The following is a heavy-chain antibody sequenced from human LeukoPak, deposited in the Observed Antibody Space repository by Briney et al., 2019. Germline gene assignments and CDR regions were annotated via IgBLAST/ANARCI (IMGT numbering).Heavy chain of an antibody. Sequence: PSETLSLTCAVYGGSFSGNYWSWIRQPPGKGLEWIGEINHSGSTNCNPSLKSRVTISVDTSKNQFSLKLSSVTAADTAVYYCARVSTWLRLPDYWGQGTLVTVSS. CDR3: ARVSTWLRLPDY. J-gene: IGHJ4*02. CDR1: GGSFSGNY. V-gene: IGHV4-34*01. CDR2: INHSGST. D-gene: IGHD5-12*01.